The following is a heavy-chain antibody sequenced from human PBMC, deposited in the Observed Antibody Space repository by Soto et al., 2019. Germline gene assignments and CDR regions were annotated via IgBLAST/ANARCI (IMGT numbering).Heavy chain of an antibody. CDR3: ARDRSDIVVVVAATHYYYYMDV. Sequence: QVQLQESGPGLVKPSQTLSLTCTVSGGSISSGGYYWSWIRQHPGKGLEWIGYIYYSGSTYYNPSLNSRVTISVDTSKNQFSLKLSSVTAADTAVYYCARDRSDIVVVVAATHYYYYMDVWGKGTTVTVSS. CDR2: IYYSGST. D-gene: IGHD2-15*01. J-gene: IGHJ6*03. CDR1: GGSISSGGYY. V-gene: IGHV4-31*03.